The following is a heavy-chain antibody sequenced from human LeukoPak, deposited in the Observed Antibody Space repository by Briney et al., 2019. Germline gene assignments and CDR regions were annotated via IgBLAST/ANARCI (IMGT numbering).Heavy chain of an antibody. CDR3: ARETDSYDAFDI. J-gene: IGHJ3*02. CDR1: GFTFSNYA. V-gene: IGHV3-48*03. D-gene: IGHD5-18*01. Sequence: PGGSLRLSCAASGFTFSNYAMSWVRQAPEKGLEWVSYISSSGSTIYYADSVKGRFTISRDNAKNSLYLQMNSLRAEDTAVYYCARETDSYDAFDIWGQGTMVTVSS. CDR2: ISSSGSTI.